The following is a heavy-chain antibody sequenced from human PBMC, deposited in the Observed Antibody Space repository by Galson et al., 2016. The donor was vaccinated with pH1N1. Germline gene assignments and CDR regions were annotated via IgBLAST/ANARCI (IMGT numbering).Heavy chain of an antibody. J-gene: IGHJ3*01. CDR2: ISGSGGYT. V-gene: IGHV3-23*01. D-gene: IGHD3-10*02. CDR3: ARDNLRGSGSPDASDV. CDR1: GFTFSSYA. Sequence: SLRLSCAASGFTFSSYAMSWVRQAPGKGLEWVSAISGSGGYTYFADSVQGRFTISRDNSKNTLYLQMNTLRAEGTAVYYCARDNLRGSGSPDASDVWGQGTMVTVSS.